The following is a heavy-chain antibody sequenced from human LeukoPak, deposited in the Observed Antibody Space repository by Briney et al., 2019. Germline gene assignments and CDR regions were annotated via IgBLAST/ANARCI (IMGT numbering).Heavy chain of an antibody. V-gene: IGHV3-23*01. J-gene: IGHJ4*02. Sequence: GGSLRLSCAASGFTFSSYAMSWVRQAPGKGLEWVSAISGSGGSTYYADSVKGRFTISRDNAKNTLSLQMNSLRAEDTAVYYCAREKTHYDFRRGYPAPDYWGQGTLVTVSS. CDR2: ISGSGGST. CDR1: GFTFSSYA. D-gene: IGHD3/OR15-3a*01. CDR3: AREKTHYDFRRGYPAPDY.